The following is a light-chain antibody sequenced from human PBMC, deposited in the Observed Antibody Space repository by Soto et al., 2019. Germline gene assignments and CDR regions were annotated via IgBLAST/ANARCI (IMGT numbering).Light chain of an antibody. CDR2: EVT. CDR3: CSYTSDNTWV. CDR1: NSDVGAYNY. V-gene: IGLV2-14*01. J-gene: IGLJ3*02. Sequence: QSALTQPASVSGSPGQSITISCTGSNSDVGAYNYVSWYQQHPGKAPKLMIYEVTDRPSGVSDRFSASKSGNTASLTISGLLAEDEGDYYCCSYTSDNTWVFGGGTKLTVL.